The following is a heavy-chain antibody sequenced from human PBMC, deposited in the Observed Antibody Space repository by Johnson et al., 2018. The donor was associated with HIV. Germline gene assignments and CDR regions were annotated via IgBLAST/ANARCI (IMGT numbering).Heavy chain of an antibody. Sequence: QMMLVESGGGVVQSGGSLRLSCTASGFTFSNYGIHWVRQTPGKGLEWVAFIRSDDSNKYYADSVKGRFTISRDNSKNTLYLQMTSLRAEDTAVYYCARGGSIAARREAFEIWGQGTMVTVSS. J-gene: IGHJ3*02. D-gene: IGHD6-6*01. CDR1: GFTFSNYG. CDR2: IRSDDSNK. CDR3: ARGGSIAARREAFEI. V-gene: IGHV3-30*02.